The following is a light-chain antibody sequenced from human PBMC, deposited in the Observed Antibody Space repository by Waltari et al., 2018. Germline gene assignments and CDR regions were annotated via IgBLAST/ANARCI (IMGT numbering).Light chain of an antibody. CDR3: QQYDNLPPLS. CDR2: DAS. CDR1: RDITNF. Sequence: DIQLTQSPSSLSASVGDRVTITCQASRDITNFLNWYQQKPGKAPKLLIYDASKLQTGVPSRFSGSGSGTDFTFTITSLQPEDAATYFCQQYDNLPPLSFGGGTKVDIK. V-gene: IGKV1-33*01. J-gene: IGKJ4*01.